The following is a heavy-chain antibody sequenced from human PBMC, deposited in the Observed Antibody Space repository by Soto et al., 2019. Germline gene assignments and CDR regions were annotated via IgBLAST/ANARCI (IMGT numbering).Heavy chain of an antibody. CDR1: GLTFTSSA. V-gene: IGHV1-58*01. J-gene: IGHJ5*02. CDR3: AVDPFFSSWYGGLDSGSYYWPAGFDP. Sequence: SVKVSCKASGLTFTSSAVQWVRQARGQRLEWIGWIVVGSGNTNYAQKFQERVTITRDMSTSTAYMELSSLRSEDTAVYYCAVDPFFSSWYGGLDSGSYYWPAGFDPWGQGTLVTVSS. D-gene: IGHD1-26*01. CDR2: IVVGSGNT.